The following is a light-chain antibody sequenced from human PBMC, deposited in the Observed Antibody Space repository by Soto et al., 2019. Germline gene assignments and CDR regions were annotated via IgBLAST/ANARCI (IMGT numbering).Light chain of an antibody. CDR2: AAS. CDR1: QTVSSHY. J-gene: IGKJ2*01. CDR3: QQSGASPPYT. Sequence: EIVLTQSPGTLSLPPGDRATLSCRASQTVSSHYLAWYQQRLGQAPRLLIYAASSRATGIPDRFSGSGSGTHFTLTISRLEPEDFAVYYCQQSGASPPYTFGQGTKLEIK. V-gene: IGKV3-20*01.